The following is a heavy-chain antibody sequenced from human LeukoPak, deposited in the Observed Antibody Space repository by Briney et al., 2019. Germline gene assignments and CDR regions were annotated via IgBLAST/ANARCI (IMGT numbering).Heavy chain of an antibody. Sequence: GGSLRLSCAASGFTFSSYWMSWVRQAPGKGLEWVANIKQDGSEKYYVDSVKGRFTISRDNAKNSLYLQMNSLRAEDTAVYYCARDLDSSTSFNWFDPWGQGTLVTVSS. D-gene: IGHD2-2*01. V-gene: IGHV3-7*01. CDR2: IKQDGSEK. CDR1: GFTFSSYW. CDR3: ARDLDSSTSFNWFDP. J-gene: IGHJ5*02.